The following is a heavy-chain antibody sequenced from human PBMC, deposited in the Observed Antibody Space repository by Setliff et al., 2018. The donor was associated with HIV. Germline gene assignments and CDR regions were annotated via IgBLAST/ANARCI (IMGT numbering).Heavy chain of an antibody. Sequence: GESLKVSCKASGYKFTGYYLQWVRQAPGQGLEWMAWINPNSADTRIAQKFEGRVTMTWDTSLTTAYMELSSLRSDDTALYYCGTYPPNWNYGAAAFDIWGQGTLVTVSS. CDR2: INPNSADT. D-gene: IGHD1-7*01. V-gene: IGHV1-2*02. CDR3: GTYPPNWNYGAAAFDI. J-gene: IGHJ3*02. CDR1: GYKFTGYY.